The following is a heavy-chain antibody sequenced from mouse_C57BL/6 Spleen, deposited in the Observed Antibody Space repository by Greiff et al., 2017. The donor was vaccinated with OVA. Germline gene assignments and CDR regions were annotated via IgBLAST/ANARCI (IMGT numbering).Heavy chain of an antibody. D-gene: IGHD3-2*02. CDR1: GYTFTDYN. V-gene: IGHV1-18*01. CDR2: INPNNGGT. Sequence: VQLQQSGPELVKPGASVKIPCKASGYTFTDYNMDWVKQSHGKSLEWIGDINPNNGGTIYNQKFKGKATLTVDKSSSTAYMELRSLTSEDTAVYYCARGDSSGYRGFDYWGQGTTLTVSS. CDR3: ARGDSSGYRGFDY. J-gene: IGHJ2*01.